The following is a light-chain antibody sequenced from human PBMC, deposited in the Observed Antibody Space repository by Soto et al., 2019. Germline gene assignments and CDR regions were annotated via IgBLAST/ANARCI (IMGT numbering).Light chain of an antibody. V-gene: IGKV3-20*01. CDR3: PQYNTRPPWT. CDR2: GAS. Sequence: EVVLTQSPGTLSLSPGERATLSCRASQSVRNNYLAWYQQKPGQAPRLLIYGASNRDTGIPDRFSGSGSETEFTLNISSLQSEDSAVYCCPQYNTRPPWTSGQGTKV. J-gene: IGKJ1*01. CDR1: QSVRNNY.